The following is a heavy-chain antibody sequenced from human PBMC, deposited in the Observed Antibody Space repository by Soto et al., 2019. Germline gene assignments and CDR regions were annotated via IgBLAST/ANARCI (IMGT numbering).Heavy chain of an antibody. D-gene: IGHD3-3*01. J-gene: IGHJ5*02. CDR2: IYYSGST. Sequence: SETLSLTCTVSGGSVSSGSYYWSWIRQPPGKGLEWIGYIYYSGSTNYNPSLKSRVTISVDTSKNQFSLKLSSVTAADTAVYYCARAMPTSITIFGVVIKVGWFDPWGQGTLVTVS. V-gene: IGHV4-61*01. CDR3: ARAMPTSITIFGVVIKVGWFDP. CDR1: GGSVSSGSYY.